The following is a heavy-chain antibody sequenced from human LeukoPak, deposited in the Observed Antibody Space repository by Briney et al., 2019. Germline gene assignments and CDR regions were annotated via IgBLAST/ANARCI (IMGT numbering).Heavy chain of an antibody. D-gene: IGHD5-18*01. CDR1: GFTASSNY. CDR2: IYSGGST. J-gene: IGHJ3*02. CDR3: ARFPPGIQNAFDI. V-gene: IGHV3-66*01. Sequence: GGSLRLSCAASGFTASSNYMSWVRQAPGKGLEWVSVIYSGGSTYYADSVKGRFTISRDNSKNTLYLQMNSLRAEDTAVYYCARFPPGIQNAFDIWGQGTMVTVSS.